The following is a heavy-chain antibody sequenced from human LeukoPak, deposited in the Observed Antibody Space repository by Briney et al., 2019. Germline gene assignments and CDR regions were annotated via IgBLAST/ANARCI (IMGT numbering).Heavy chain of an antibody. J-gene: IGHJ4*02. Sequence: SETLSLTCTVSGGSISNYYWRWIRQPPGKGLEWIGYIYYSGSTNYNPSLKSRVTISVDTSKNQFSLKLSSVTAADTAVYYCARYDYYDSSGYFTGPFFDYWGQGTLVTVSS. V-gene: IGHV4-59*01. D-gene: IGHD3-22*01. CDR3: ARYDYYDSSGYFTGPFFDY. CDR1: GGSISNYY. CDR2: IYYSGST.